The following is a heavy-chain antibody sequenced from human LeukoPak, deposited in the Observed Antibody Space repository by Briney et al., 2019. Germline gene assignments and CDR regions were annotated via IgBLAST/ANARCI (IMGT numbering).Heavy chain of an antibody. Sequence: ASVKVSCKASGYTFTSDGISWVRQAPGQGLEWMGWISAYNGNTNYAQKLQGRVTMTTDTSTSTAYMELRSLRSDDTAVYYCARGFRYCSSTSCSTDAFDIWGQGTMVTVSS. V-gene: IGHV1-18*01. CDR1: GYTFTSDG. CDR3: ARGFRYCSSTSCSTDAFDI. CDR2: ISAYNGNT. D-gene: IGHD2-2*01. J-gene: IGHJ3*02.